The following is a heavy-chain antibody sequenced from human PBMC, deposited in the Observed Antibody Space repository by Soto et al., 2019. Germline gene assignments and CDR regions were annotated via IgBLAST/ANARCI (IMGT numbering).Heavy chain of an antibody. D-gene: IGHD2-15*01. CDR3: AREGYCSGGSCYARTLDY. J-gene: IGHJ4*02. CDR1: GGSFSGYY. Sequence: QVQLQQWGAGLLKPSETLSLTCAVYGGSFSGYYWSWIRQPPGKGLERIGEINHSGSTNYNPSLKSLVTISVDTSNNQSSLKLSSVTAADTAVYYWAREGYCSGGSCYARTLDYGGQGTLVTVSS. CDR2: INHSGST. V-gene: IGHV4-34*01.